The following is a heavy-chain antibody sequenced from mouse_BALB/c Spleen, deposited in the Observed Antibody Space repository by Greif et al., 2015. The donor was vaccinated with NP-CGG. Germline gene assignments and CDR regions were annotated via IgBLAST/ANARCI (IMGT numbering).Heavy chain of an antibody. J-gene: IGHJ2*01. D-gene: IGHD1-1*01. CDR3: ARGLPGRALDY. Sequence: EVKLMESGAELVKPGASVKLSCTASGFNIKDTYMHWVKQRPEQGLEWIGRIDPANGNTKYDPKFQGKATITADTSSNTAYLQLSSLTSEDTAVYYCARGLPGRALDYWGQGTTLTVSS. V-gene: IGHV14-3*02. CDR1: GFNIKDTY. CDR2: IDPANGNT.